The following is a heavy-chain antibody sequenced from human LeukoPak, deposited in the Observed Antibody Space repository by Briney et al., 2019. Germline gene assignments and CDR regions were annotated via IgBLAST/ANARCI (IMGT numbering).Heavy chain of an antibody. CDR3: ARVGTTMNFDY. Sequence: SETLSLTCTVSGGSISSYYWSWIRQPPGKGVVWIGYIYYSGSTNYNPSLKSRVTISVDTSKNQFSLKLSSVTAADTAVYYCARVGTTMNFDYWGQGTLVTVSS. J-gene: IGHJ4*02. CDR1: GGSISSYY. V-gene: IGHV4-59*01. D-gene: IGHD1/OR15-1a*01. CDR2: IYYSGST.